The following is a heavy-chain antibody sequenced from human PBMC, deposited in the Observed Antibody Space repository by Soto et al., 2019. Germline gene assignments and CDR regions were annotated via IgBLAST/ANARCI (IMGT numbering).Heavy chain of an antibody. CDR2: IIPIVGTA. CDR1: GGTFSSYA. D-gene: IGHD3-22*01. J-gene: IGHJ6*02. CDR3: ARARNDNYYYGMDV. Sequence: QVQLVQSGAEVRKPGSSVKVSCKASGGTFSSYAISWVRQAPGQGLEWLGGIIPIVGTANFAQKCQGRGKITEDEYTSTAYMELSSLRCEDRAVYYCARARNDNYYYGMDVWGQGTTVTVSS. V-gene: IGHV1-69*12.